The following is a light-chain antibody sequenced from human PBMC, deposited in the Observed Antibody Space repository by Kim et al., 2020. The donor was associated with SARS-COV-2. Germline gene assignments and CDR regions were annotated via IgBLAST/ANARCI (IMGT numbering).Light chain of an antibody. CDR3: CSYTSSSTWV. Sequence: QSALTQPASVSVSPGQLITISCTGTSSDVGGCNYVSWYQQHPGKAPKLMIYDVSNRPSGVSNRFSGSKSGNTASLTISGLQAEDEADYYCCSYTSSSTWVFGGGTKLTVL. V-gene: IGLV2-14*03. J-gene: IGLJ3*02. CDR1: SSDVGGCNY. CDR2: DVS.